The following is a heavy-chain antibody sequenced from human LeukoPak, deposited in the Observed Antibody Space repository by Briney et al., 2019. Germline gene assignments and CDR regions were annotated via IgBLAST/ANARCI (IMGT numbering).Heavy chain of an antibody. V-gene: IGHV1-46*01. CDR1: GYTFSSYY. J-gene: IGHJ4*02. CDR2: INPSRGNT. Sequence: ASVKVSCKASGYTFSSYYLHWLRQAPGQGPEWMGIINPSRGNTNYAQKFQGRVTLTRDTSTSTVYMELSSLRSEDTAIYYCAGDRGWNSPDYFDFWGQGTLVTVSS. D-gene: IGHD1/OR15-1a*01. CDR3: AGDRGWNSPDYFDF.